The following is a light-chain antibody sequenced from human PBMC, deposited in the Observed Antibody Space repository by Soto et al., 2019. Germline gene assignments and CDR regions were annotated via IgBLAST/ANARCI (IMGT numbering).Light chain of an antibody. CDR2: DVS. Sequence: QSALTQPASVSGSPGHSITISCTGTSSDVGGYNYVSWYQQHPGKAPKLMIYDVSNRPSGVSNRFSGSKSGNTASLTISGLQAEDEADYYCSPYTSSSPYVFGTGTKVTVL. V-gene: IGLV2-14*01. CDR3: SPYTSSSPYV. CDR1: SSDVGGYNY. J-gene: IGLJ1*01.